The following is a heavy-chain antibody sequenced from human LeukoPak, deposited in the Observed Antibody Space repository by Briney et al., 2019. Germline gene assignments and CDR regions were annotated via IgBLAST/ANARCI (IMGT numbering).Heavy chain of an antibody. CDR1: GFTFSSYS. CDR3: ARDGAPDTRFGYCYYYMDV. D-gene: IGHD3-10*01. CDR2: ISSSSSYI. V-gene: IGHV3-21*01. J-gene: IGHJ6*03. Sequence: GGSLRLSCAASGFTFSSYSMNWVRQAPGKGLEWVSSISSSSSYIYYADSVKGRFTISRDNAKNSLYLQINSLRAEDTAVYYCARDGAPDTRFGYCYYYMDVWGKGTTVTVSS.